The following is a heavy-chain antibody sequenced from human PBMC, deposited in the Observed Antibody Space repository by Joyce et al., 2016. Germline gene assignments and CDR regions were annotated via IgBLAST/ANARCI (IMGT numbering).Heavy chain of an antibody. CDR3: AKILTAGYSSGWFLDY. D-gene: IGHD6-25*01. CDR2: ISYDGVYK. V-gene: IGHV3-30*18. Sequence: QVQLVESGGGVVQPGRSLRLSCTASGLTLSNYGVHWARQAPGKGLEWVAVISYDGVYKYYSDSVKGRFTISRDNSRDTLFLEMNSLRAEDTAVYYCAKILTAGYSSGWFLDYWGQGTLVTVSS. CDR1: GLTLSNYG. J-gene: IGHJ4*02.